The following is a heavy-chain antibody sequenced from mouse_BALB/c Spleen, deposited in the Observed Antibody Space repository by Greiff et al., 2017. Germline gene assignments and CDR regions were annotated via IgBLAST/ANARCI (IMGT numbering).Heavy chain of an antibody. CDR3: ARDYYGSRGYWYFDV. D-gene: IGHD1-1*01. CDR2: IDPANGNT. Sequence: EVQLQQSGAELVKPGASVKLSCTASGFNIKDTYMHWVKQRPEQGLEWIGRIDPANGNTKYDPKFQGKATITADTSSNTAYLQLSSLTSEDTAVYYCARDYYGSRGYWYFDVWGAGTTVTVSS. J-gene: IGHJ1*01. CDR1: GFNIKDTY. V-gene: IGHV14-3*02.